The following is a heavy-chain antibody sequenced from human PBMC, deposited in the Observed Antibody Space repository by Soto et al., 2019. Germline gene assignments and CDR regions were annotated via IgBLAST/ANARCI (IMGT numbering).Heavy chain of an antibody. J-gene: IGHJ5*02. CDR2: ISAYNGNT. V-gene: IGHV1-18*01. D-gene: IGHD3-9*01. CDR1: GYTFTSYG. CDR3: ARGGTYYDILTGYQRPSKFDP. Sequence: QVQLVQSGAEVKKPGASVKVSCKASGYTFTSYGISWVRQAPGQGLEWMGWISAYNGNTNYAQKLQGRVTMTTDTSTSTAYMELRSLRSDDTAVYYCARGGTYYDILTGYQRPSKFDPWGQATLVTVSS.